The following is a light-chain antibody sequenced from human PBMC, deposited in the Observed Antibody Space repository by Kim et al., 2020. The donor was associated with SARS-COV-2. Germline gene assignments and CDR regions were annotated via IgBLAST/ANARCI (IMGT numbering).Light chain of an antibody. Sequence: AAGERATLSCRASQRVSSNLAWYQQKPGQAPRLLIYGASTRATGIPARFSGSGSGTEFTLTISSLQSEDFAVYYCQQYNNWPPLTFGGGTKVEIK. CDR1: QRVSSN. CDR2: GAS. J-gene: IGKJ4*01. V-gene: IGKV3-15*01. CDR3: QQYNNWPPLT.